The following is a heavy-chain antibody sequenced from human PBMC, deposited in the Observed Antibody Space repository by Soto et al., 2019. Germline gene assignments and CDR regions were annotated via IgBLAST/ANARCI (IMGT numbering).Heavy chain of an antibody. Sequence: PSETLSLTCAVSGGSISSGGYSWSWIRQHPGKGLEWIGYVHYSGSTYYNSSLKSRVTISVDTSKNQFSLKLSSVTAADTAVYYCARETRYYGSGSYYVWFDPWGQGTLVTVSS. V-gene: IGHV4-31*11. CDR1: GGSISSGGYS. CDR3: ARETRYYGSGSYYVWFDP. J-gene: IGHJ5*02. CDR2: VHYSGST. D-gene: IGHD3-10*01.